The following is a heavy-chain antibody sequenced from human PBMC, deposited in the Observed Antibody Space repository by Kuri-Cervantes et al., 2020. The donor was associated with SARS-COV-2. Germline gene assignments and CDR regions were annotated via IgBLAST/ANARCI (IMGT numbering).Heavy chain of an antibody. V-gene: IGHV1-2*02. CDR3: ARDPAGVPTSYWFDP. CDR1: GCTFSSYA. Sequence: ASVKVSCKASGCTFSSYAISWVRQAPGQGLEWMGWINPNSGGANYAQKFQGRATMTRDTSISTAYMELSRLRSDDTAVYYCARDPAGVPTSYWFDPWGQGTLVTVSS. D-gene: IGHD2-2*01. J-gene: IGHJ5*02. CDR2: INPNSGGA.